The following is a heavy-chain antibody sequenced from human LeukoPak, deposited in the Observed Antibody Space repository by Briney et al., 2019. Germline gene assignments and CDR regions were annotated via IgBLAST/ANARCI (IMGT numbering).Heavy chain of an antibody. CDR1: GGSISSSNW. J-gene: IGHJ4*02. V-gene: IGHV4-4*02. Sequence: PSETLSLTCAVSGGSISSSNWWSWVRQPPGKGLEWIGEIYHSGSTNYNPSLKSRVTISVDKSKNQFSLKLSSVTAADTAVYYCARTYYDFWSGYYLPYYFDYWGQGTLVTVSS. CDR2: IYHSGST. D-gene: IGHD3-3*01. CDR3: ARTYYDFWSGYYLPYYFDY.